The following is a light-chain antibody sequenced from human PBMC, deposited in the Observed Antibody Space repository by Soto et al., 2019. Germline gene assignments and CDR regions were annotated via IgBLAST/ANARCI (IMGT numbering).Light chain of an antibody. CDR3: HHCGSSPPYT. CDR2: GAS. Sequence: EIVLTQSPGTLSLSPGERATLSCRASQSITSTYLAWYQQKPGQAPRLLIYGASNRATGIPDRFSGSGSGTDFTLSISRLEPEDFAVYYCHHCGSSPPYTFGQGTKLEIK. J-gene: IGKJ2*01. CDR1: QSITSTY. V-gene: IGKV3-20*01.